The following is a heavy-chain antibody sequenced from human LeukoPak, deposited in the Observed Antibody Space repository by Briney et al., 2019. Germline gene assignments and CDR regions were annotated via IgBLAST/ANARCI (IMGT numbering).Heavy chain of an antibody. Sequence: SQTPSLTCAISGDSVSSNSAAWNWIRQSPSRGLEWLGRTYYRSKWYNDYAVSVKSRITINPDTSKNQFSLQLNSVTPEDTAVYYCTRDPAFGYCTTTSCYHNWFDPWGQGTLVTVSS. CDR2: TYYRSKWYN. CDR3: TRDPAFGYCTTTSCYHNWFDP. CDR1: GDSVSSNSAA. D-gene: IGHD2-2*03. J-gene: IGHJ5*02. V-gene: IGHV6-1*01.